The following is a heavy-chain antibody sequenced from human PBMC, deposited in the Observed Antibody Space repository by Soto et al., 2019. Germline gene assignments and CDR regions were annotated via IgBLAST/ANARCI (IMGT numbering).Heavy chain of an antibody. CDR1: GFTFSTYG. D-gene: IGHD3-9*01. J-gene: IGHJ4*02. CDR3: ATTSYDILTGPIDY. V-gene: IGHV3-30*03. CDR2: ISYDGTDT. Sequence: GGSLRLSCAASGFTFSTYGMHWVRQAPGKGLRLVAIISYDGTDTYYGDSMKGRFTISRDNSKDIVYLQMHSLGADDTAVYYCATTSYDILTGPIDYWGQGTLVTVSS.